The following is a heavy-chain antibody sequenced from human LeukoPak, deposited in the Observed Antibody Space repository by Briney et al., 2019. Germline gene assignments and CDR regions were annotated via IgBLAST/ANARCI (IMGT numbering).Heavy chain of an antibody. Sequence: SETLSLTCTVSGGGSINGHYWSWIRQPPGKGLEWIGFVSYAGRTKYNPSLRSRVTISVATSENNFSLKLTSVTTADTVVYYCARLLDNDSSGDPDTFDMWGQGTVVIVSS. J-gene: IGHJ3*02. CDR3: ARLLDNDSSGDPDTFDM. CDR2: VSYAGRT. D-gene: IGHD3-22*01. CDR1: GGGSINGHY. V-gene: IGHV4-59*11.